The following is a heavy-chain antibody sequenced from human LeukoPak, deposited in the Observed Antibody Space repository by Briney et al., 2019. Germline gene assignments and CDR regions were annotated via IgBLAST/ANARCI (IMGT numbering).Heavy chain of an antibody. J-gene: IGHJ6*03. CDR1: GGTFSSYA. CDR3: ARTDTAMAAYYYYYMDV. Sequence: SVKVSCKASGGTFSSYAISWVRQAPGQGLEWMGGIIPIFGTANYAQKFQGRVTITTDESTSTAYMELSSLRSEDTAVYYCARTDTAMAAYYYYYMDVWGKGTTVTFSS. V-gene: IGHV1-69*05. D-gene: IGHD5-18*01. CDR2: IIPIFGTA.